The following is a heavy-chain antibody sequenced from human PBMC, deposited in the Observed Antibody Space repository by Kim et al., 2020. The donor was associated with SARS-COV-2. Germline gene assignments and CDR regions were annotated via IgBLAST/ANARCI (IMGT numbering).Heavy chain of an antibody. J-gene: IGHJ4*02. CDR3: ARASYYYDSSGQHGVDY. D-gene: IGHD3-22*01. V-gene: IGHV4-34*01. Sequence: PKSRVTISVDTSKNQFSLKLSSVTAADTAVYYCARASYYYDSSGQHGVDYWGQGTLVTVSS.